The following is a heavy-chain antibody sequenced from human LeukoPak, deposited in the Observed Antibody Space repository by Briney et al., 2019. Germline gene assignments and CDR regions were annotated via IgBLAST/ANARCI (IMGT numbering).Heavy chain of an antibody. J-gene: IGHJ6*02. CDR1: GFTFSSYA. CDR3: ARDYPAPKWLFSYYYYYGMDV. D-gene: IGHD6-19*01. V-gene: IGHV3-30-3*01. CDR2: ISYDGSNK. Sequence: GRSLRLPCAASGFTFSSYAMHWVRQAPGKVLEWVAVISYDGSNKYYADSVKGRFTISRDNSKNTLYLQMNSLRAEDTAVYYCARDYPAPKWLFSYYYYYGMDVWGQGTTVTVSS.